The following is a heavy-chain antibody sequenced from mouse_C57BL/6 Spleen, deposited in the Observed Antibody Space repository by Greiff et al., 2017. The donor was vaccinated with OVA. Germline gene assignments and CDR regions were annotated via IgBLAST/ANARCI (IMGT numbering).Heavy chain of an antibody. D-gene: IGHD1-1*01. CDR3: ARYGYYGSSLYWYFDV. CDR2: IYPRDGST. J-gene: IGHJ1*03. CDR1: GYTFTSYD. Sequence: QLQLKESAPELVKPGASVKLSCKASGYTFTSYDINWVKQRPGQGLEWIGWIYPRDGSTKYNEKFKGKATLTVDTSSSTAYMELHSLTSEDSAVYFCARYGYYGSSLYWYFDVWGTGTTVTVSS. V-gene: IGHV1-85*01.